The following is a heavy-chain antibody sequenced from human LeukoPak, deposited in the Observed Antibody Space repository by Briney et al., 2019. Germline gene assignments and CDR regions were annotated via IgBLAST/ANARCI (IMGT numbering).Heavy chain of an antibody. D-gene: IGHD2-2*01. V-gene: IGHV3-21*01. CDR3: ARLLEVVPAAMDDY. J-gene: IGHJ4*02. CDR2: ISISSSSYI. CDR1: GFTFSSYS. Sequence: GGSLRLSCAASGFTFSSYSMNWVPQAPGKGLEWVSSISISSSSYIYNADSVKGRFTNPRGNAKNSLYLQMNSLRAEDTAVYYCARLLEVVPAAMDDYWGQGTLVTVSS.